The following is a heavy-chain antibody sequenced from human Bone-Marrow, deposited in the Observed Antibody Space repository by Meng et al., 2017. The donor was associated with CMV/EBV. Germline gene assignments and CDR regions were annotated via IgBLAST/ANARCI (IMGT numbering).Heavy chain of an antibody. J-gene: IGHJ3*02. Sequence: GGSLRLSCKGSGYSFTNYWIGWVRQMPGKGLEWMGIIYPGDSEIRYSPSFQSQVTISADKSNTTAYVQWNSLKASDTAMYYCARRRIAAAGSSDAFDIWGQGTMVTVSS. V-gene: IGHV5-51*01. CDR3: ARRRIAAAGSSDAFDI. CDR1: GYSFTNYW. CDR2: IYPGDSEI. D-gene: IGHD6-13*01.